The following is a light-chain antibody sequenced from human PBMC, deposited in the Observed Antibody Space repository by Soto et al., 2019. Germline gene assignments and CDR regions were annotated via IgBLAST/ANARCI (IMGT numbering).Light chain of an antibody. CDR2: KAS. V-gene: IGKV1-5*03. CDR3: QQYNSYST. CDR1: QSISSW. J-gene: IGKJ1*01. Sequence: IHMTQSPSSLSASVGYRVTITCGASQSISSWLAWYQQKPGKAPKLLIYKASSLESGVPSRFSGSGSGTEFTLTISSLQTDDFGTYYCQQYNSYSTFGQGTKVDI.